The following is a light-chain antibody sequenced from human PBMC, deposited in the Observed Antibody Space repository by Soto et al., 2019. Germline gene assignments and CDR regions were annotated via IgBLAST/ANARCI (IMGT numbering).Light chain of an antibody. CDR1: QSVSSY. V-gene: IGKV3-11*01. CDR3: QQRSNWPSLT. Sequence: EIVLTQSPATLSLSPGERATLSCRASQSVSSYLAWYQQKPGQAPRLLIYDASNSATGIPATFSGSGSGTDFNLTISSLEPEDFAVYYCQQRSNWPSLTYGGGTKVERK. CDR2: DAS. J-gene: IGKJ4*01.